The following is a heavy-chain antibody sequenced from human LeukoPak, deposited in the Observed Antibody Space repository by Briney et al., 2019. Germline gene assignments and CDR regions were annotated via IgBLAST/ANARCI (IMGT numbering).Heavy chain of an antibody. J-gene: IGHJ4*02. D-gene: IGHD2-15*01. CDR1: GYTFTSYG. CDR3: ARYCSGGSCYPSDY. Sequence: GASVKVSCKASGYTFTSYGISWVRQAPGQGLEWMGWINPNSGDTNYAQKFQGRVTMTRDTSISTAYMELSRLRSDDTAVYYCARYCSGGSCYPSDYWGQGTLVTVSS. V-gene: IGHV1-2*02. CDR2: INPNSGDT.